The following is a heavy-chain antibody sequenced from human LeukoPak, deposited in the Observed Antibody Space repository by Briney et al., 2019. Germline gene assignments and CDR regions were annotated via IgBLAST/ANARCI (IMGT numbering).Heavy chain of an antibody. CDR2: INHSGST. CDR1: GGSFSGYY. Sequence: SETLSLTCAVYGGSFSGYYWNWIRQPPGKGLEWIGEINHSGSTNYNPSLKSRVTISVDTSKNQFSLKLSSVTAADTAVYYCARVLKGYDILTGYYYYFDYWGQGTLVTVSS. CDR3: ARVLKGYDILTGYYYYFDY. D-gene: IGHD3-9*01. V-gene: IGHV4-34*01. J-gene: IGHJ4*02.